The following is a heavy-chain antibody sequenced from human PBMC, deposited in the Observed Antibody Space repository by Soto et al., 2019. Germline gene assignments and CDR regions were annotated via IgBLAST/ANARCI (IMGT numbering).Heavy chain of an antibody. CDR2: VYYSGSS. J-gene: IGHJ5*02. CDR1: GDSISCGASF. D-gene: IGHD2-2*01. CDR3: AKLSCTSSTCYFPGWFDP. Sequence: SETLSLTCTVSGDSISCGASFWSWIRQPPGKGLEWIANVYYSGSSYYNPSLKSRLTISVDTTKNQFSLQLKSMTAADTAVYYCAKLSCTSSTCYFPGWFDPWGQGTLVTVSS. V-gene: IGHV4-31*03.